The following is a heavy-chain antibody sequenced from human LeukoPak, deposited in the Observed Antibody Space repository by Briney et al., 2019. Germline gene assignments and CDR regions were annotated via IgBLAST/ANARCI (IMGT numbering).Heavy chain of an antibody. CDR1: GGSISSYY. J-gene: IGHJ4*02. CDR2: IYYSGST. D-gene: IGHD1-26*01. CDR3: AREGQWELIFDY. V-gene: IGHV4-59*01. Sequence: PSETLSLTCTVSGGSISSYYWSWIRQPPGKGLEWIGYIYYSGSTNYNPSLKSRVTISVDTSKNQFSLKLSSVTAADTAVYYCAREGQWELIFDYWGQGTLVTVFS.